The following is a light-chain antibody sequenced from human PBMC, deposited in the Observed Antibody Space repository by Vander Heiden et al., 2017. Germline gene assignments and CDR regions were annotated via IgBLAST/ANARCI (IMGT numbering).Light chain of an antibody. Sequence: SSELTQDPAVSVALGQTVRITCQGDSLRSYYASWYQQKPGQAPVLVIYGKNNRPAGIPDRFSSSSSGNTASLTITGAQAEDEADYYCNSRDSSGNPDVVFGGGTKLTVL. V-gene: IGLV3-19*01. J-gene: IGLJ2*01. CDR3: NSRDSSGNPDVV. CDR1: SLRSYY. CDR2: GKN.